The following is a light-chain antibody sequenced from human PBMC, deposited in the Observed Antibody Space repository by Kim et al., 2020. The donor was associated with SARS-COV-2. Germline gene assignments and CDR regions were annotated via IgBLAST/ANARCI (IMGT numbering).Light chain of an antibody. V-gene: IGKV1-39*01. Sequence: DIQMTQSPSSLSASVGDRVTITCRATQSINSYLNWYQQKPGKAPKLLIYTASNLQSGVPSRFSGGGSGTDFTLTISSLQPEDVATYYCQQTFSTLWTFGQGTKVDIK. CDR3: QQTFSTLWT. CDR2: TAS. CDR1: QSINSY. J-gene: IGKJ1*01.